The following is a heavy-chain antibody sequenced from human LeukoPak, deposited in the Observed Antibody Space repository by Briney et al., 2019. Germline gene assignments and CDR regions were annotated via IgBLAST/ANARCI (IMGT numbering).Heavy chain of an antibody. V-gene: IGHV3-23*01. CDR1: GFTFSSYA. D-gene: IGHD6-13*01. CDR2: ISGSGGST. Sequence: RTGGSLRLSCAASGFTFSSYAMSWARQAPGKGLEWVSAISGSGGSTYYADSVKGRFTISRDNSKNTLYLQMNSLRAEDTAVYYCAKESVAYSSSWEFDYWGQGTLVTVSS. J-gene: IGHJ4*02. CDR3: AKESVAYSSSWEFDY.